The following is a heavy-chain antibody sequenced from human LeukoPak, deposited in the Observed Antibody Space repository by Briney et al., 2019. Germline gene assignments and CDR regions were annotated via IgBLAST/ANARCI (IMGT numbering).Heavy chain of an antibody. CDR1: GFTFSSYA. Sequence: GGSLRLSCAASGFTFSSYAMHWVRQAPGKGLVWVSRINSDGSSTSYADSVKGRFTISRDNAKNTLYLQMNSLRAEDTAVYYCASGSTPSFYYYMDVWGKGTTVIISS. CDR3: ASGSTPSFYYYMDV. D-gene: IGHD2-2*01. CDR2: INSDGSST. J-gene: IGHJ6*03. V-gene: IGHV3-74*01.